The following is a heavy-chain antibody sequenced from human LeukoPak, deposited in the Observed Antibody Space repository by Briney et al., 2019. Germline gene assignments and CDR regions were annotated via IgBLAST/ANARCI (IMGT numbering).Heavy chain of an antibody. Sequence: ASVKVSCKASGYSFTGHYIHWVRQAPGQGLEWMGWINPNSGGTNYAQKFQGRVTTTSDTSISTAYMELSRLRYDDTAVYYCARVFSVGSGFDYWGQGTLVTASS. CDR2: INPNSGGT. CDR1: GYSFTGHY. J-gene: IGHJ4*02. D-gene: IGHD1-26*01. V-gene: IGHV1-2*02. CDR3: ARVFSVGSGFDY.